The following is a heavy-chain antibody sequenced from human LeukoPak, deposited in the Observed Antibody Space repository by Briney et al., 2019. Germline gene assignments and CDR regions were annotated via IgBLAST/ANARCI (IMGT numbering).Heavy chain of an antibody. D-gene: IGHD3-10*01. Sequence: SVKVSCKASGGTFSSYAISWVRQAPGQGLEWMGRTIPIFGTANYAQKFQGRVTITTDESTSTAYMELSSLRSEDTAVYYCASNPYYYGSGSYYFLDYWGQGTLVTVSS. V-gene: IGHV1-69*05. J-gene: IGHJ4*02. CDR2: TIPIFGTA. CDR3: ASNPYYYGSGSYYFLDY. CDR1: GGTFSSYA.